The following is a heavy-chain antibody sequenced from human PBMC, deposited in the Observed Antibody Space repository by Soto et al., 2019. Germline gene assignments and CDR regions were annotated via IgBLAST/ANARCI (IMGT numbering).Heavy chain of an antibody. CDR2: IWYDGSNK. CDR1: GFTFSSYG. J-gene: IGHJ5*01. V-gene: IGHV3-33*01. CDR3: ARGPFKSASWFDY. Sequence: GGSLRLSCAASGFTFSSYGMHWVRQAPGKGLEWVAVIWYDGSNKYYADSVRGRFTISRDNSKNTLYLQMNSLRAEDTAVYYCARGPFKSASWFDYWGQGTLGTVSS.